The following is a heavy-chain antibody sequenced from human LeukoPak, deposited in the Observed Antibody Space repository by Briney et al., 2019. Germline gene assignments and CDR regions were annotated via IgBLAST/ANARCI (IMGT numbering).Heavy chain of an antibody. J-gene: IGHJ4*02. D-gene: IGHD4-23*01. V-gene: IGHV3-23*01. CDR3: ARDYGGSSPFDY. CDR1: GFTFSSYG. Sequence: GGSLRLSCAASGFTFSSYGMSWVRQAPGKGLEWVSAITGIGDNTNYADSVKGRFTISRDNSKNSLYLHMNSLRAEDTAVYYCARDYGGSSPFDYWGQGTLVTVSS. CDR2: ITGIGDNT.